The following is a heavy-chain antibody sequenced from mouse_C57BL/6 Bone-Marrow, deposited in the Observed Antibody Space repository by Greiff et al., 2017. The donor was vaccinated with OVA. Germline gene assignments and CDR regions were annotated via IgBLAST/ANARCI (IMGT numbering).Heavy chain of an antibody. Sequence: QVQLQQSGAELVRPGASVTLSCKASGYTFTDYEMHWVKQTPVHGLEWIGAIDPETGGTAYNQKFKGKAILTADKSSSTAYMELRSLTSEDSAVYYCTREGIYGNYVAFSDYWGQGTTLTVSS. CDR2: IDPETGGT. CDR3: TREGIYGNYVAFSDY. V-gene: IGHV1-15*01. D-gene: IGHD2-1*01. J-gene: IGHJ2*01. CDR1: GYTFTDYE.